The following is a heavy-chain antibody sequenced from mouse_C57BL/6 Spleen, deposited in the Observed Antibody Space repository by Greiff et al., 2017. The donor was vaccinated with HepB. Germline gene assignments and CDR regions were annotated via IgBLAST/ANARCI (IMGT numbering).Heavy chain of an antibody. D-gene: IGHD2-1*01. J-gene: IGHJ1*03. Sequence: EVQVVESGAELVRPGASVKLSCTASGFNIKDDYMHWVKQRPEQGLEWIGWIDPENGDTEYASKFQGKATITADTSSNTAYLQLSSLTSEDTAVYYCTIYYGNYVGWYFDVWGTGTTVTVSS. CDR1: GFNIKDDY. CDR2: IDPENGDT. V-gene: IGHV14-4*01. CDR3: TIYYGNYVGWYFDV.